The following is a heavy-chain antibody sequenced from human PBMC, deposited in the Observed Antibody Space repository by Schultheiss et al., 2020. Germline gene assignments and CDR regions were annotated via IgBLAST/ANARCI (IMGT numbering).Heavy chain of an antibody. CDR2: IWYDGSNK. Sequence: GGSLRLSCAASGFTFSSYGMHWVRQAPGKGLEWVAVIWYDGSNKYYADSVKGRLTISRDNSKNTLYLQMNSLRAEDTAVYYCAKDLVRDYYYYYMDVWGKGTTVTVSS. D-gene: IGHD3-9*01. CDR3: AKDLVRDYYYYYMDV. V-gene: IGHV3-30*02. J-gene: IGHJ6*03. CDR1: GFTFSSYG.